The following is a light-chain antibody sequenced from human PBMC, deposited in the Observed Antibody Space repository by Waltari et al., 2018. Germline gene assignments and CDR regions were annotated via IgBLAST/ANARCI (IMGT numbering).Light chain of an antibody. Sequence: QSVLTPPPSSSGAPGQLVTISCSGLSPNIGRYPVDWYQQLPGTAPKLLIYRDNQRPSGVPDRFAGSKSGTSASLAISGLQSDDEADYYCAAWDDSLNGLFGGGTKLTVL. V-gene: IGLV1-44*01. CDR3: AAWDDSLNGL. J-gene: IGLJ3*02. CDR2: RDN. CDR1: SPNIGRYP.